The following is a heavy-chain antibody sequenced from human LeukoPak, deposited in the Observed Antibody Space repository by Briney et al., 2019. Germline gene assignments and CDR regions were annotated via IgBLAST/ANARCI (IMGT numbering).Heavy chain of an antibody. CDR1: GFTVSSNY. CDR2: IYSGGST. D-gene: IGHD2-2*01. CDR3: ARDRGYCSSTSCCAAGVEYYYYGMDV. V-gene: IGHV3-53*01. Sequence: SGGSLRLSCAASGFTVSSNYMSWVRQAPGKGLEWVSVIYSGGSTYYADSVKGRFTISRDNSKNTLYLQMNSLRAEDTAVYYCARDRGYCSSTSCCAAGVEYYYYGMDVWGKGTTVTVSS. J-gene: IGHJ6*04.